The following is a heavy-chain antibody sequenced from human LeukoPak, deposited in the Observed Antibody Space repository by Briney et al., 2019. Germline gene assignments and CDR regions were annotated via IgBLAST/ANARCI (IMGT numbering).Heavy chain of an antibody. J-gene: IGHJ1*01. CDR2: ISSSSSYI. Sequence: PGGSLRLSCAASGFTFSSYSMNWVRQAPGKGLEWVSSISSSSSYIYYADSVKGRFTISRDNAKNSLYLQMNSLRAEDTAVYYCASPRPEYCSSTSCSYAIEYFQHWGQGTLVTVSS. CDR1: GFTFSSYS. V-gene: IGHV3-21*01. CDR3: ASPRPEYCSSTSCSYAIEYFQH. D-gene: IGHD2-2*01.